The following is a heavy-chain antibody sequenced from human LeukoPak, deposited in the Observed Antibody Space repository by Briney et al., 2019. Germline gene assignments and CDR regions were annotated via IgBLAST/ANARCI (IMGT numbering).Heavy chain of an antibody. V-gene: IGHV1-8*01. D-gene: IGHD1-26*01. Sequence: ASVKVSCKASGYTFTSYDINWVQQATGQGLEWMGWMNPNSGNTGYAQKFQGRVTMTRNTSISTAYMELSSLRSEDTAVYYCARMEVGATTQIDYWGQGTLVTVSS. CDR1: GYTFTSYD. CDR2: MNPNSGNT. J-gene: IGHJ4*02. CDR3: ARMEVGATTQIDY.